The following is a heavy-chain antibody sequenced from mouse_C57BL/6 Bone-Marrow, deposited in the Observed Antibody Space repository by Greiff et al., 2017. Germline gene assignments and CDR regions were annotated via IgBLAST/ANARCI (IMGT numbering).Heavy chain of an antibody. CDR2: IYPRDGST. CDR3: ARDYGGSYWYFDV. D-gene: IGHD1-1*01. CDR1: GYTFTSYD. Sequence: VQVVESGPELVKPGASVKLSCKASGYTFTSYDINWVKQRPGQGLEWIGWIYPRDGSTKYNEKFKGKATLTVDTSSSTAYMELHSLTSEDSAVYFWARDYGGSYWYFDVWGTGTTVTVSS. V-gene: IGHV1-85*01. J-gene: IGHJ1*03.